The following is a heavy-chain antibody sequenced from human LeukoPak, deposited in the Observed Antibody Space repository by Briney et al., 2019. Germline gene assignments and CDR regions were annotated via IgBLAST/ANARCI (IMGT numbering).Heavy chain of an antibody. CDR1: GYTFTDYY. CDR3: ATDRDYSNTERGFDY. V-gene: IGHV1-2*02. J-gene: IGHJ4*02. CDR2: INPNSGET. Sequence: ASVKVSCKTSGYTFTDYYIHWVRQAPGQGLEWMGWINPNSGETNSAQKFQGRVTMTGDTAIRTAYMALSRLTSDDTSVYYCATDRDYSNTERGFDYWGQGTLVTVSS. D-gene: IGHD4-11*01.